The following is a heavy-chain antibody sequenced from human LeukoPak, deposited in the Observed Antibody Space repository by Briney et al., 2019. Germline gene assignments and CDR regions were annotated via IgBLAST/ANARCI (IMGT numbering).Heavy chain of an antibody. J-gene: IGHJ4*02. D-gene: IGHD2-8*01. CDR3: ARDRVWTVLY. Sequence: GGSLRLSCGASGFTFSTYWMSWLRQAPGKGLEWVAIINQDGSEKYYVDSVKGRFTISRDNAKNSLYLHMNSLRAEDTATYYCARDRVWTVLYWGQGILVTVSS. V-gene: IGHV3-7*01. CDR2: INQDGSEK. CDR1: GFTFSTYW.